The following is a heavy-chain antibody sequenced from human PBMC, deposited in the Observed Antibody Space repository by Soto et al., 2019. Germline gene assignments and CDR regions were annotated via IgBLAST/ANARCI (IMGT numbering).Heavy chain of an antibody. CDR3: ARRGGSSSGYYYYAMDV. CDR2: IYSNGDT. D-gene: IGHD6-6*01. V-gene: IGHV4-31*03. Sequence: MSLTCSVSSDSMNSGGYYWSWIRQHPGKGLEWIGYIYSNGDTYYNPSLKSRVTISVDTSKNQFSLNLTSVTAADTAVYYCARRGGSSSGYYYYAMDVWGQGTPVTVYS. J-gene: IGHJ6*02. CDR1: SDSMNSGGYY.